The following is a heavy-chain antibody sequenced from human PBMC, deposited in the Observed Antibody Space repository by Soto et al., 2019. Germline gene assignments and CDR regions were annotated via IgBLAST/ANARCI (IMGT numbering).Heavy chain of an antibody. CDR1: GVSVSSGSHY. CDR3: ARARSVYYDFWSGYSYFDY. CDR2: IYYSGST. V-gene: IGHV4-61*01. D-gene: IGHD3-3*01. J-gene: IGHJ4*02. Sequence: SETLSLTCSVSGVSVSSGSHYWSWIRQSPGKGLEWIGFIYYSGSTNYNPSLKSRVTISVDTSKNQFSLKLSSVTAADTAVYYCARARSVYYDFWSGYSYFDYWGQGTLVTVSS.